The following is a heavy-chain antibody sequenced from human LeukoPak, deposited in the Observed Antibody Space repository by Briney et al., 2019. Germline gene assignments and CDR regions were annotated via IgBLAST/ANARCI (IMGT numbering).Heavy chain of an antibody. CDR1: GDSVSGSNGA. V-gene: IGHV6-1*01. CDR3: AREPYYYDHTGFHPRYLDS. J-gene: IGHJ4*02. D-gene: IGHD3-22*01. Sequence: SQTLSLTCVISGDSVSGSNGAWNWIRQSPSRGLEWLGRTYYRSKWYYAYAVSVKSRITINPDTSKNQFSLQPNSVTPEDTAVYCCAREPYYYDHTGFHPRYLDSWGQGALVSVSS. CDR2: TYYRSKWYY.